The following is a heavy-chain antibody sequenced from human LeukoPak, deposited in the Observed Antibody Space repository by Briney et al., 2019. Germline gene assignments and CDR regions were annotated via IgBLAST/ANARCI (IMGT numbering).Heavy chain of an antibody. J-gene: IGHJ3*02. Sequence: GASVKVSCKASGGTFSSYTMSWVRQAPGQGLEWMGRIIPILGITNYAQKFQGRVTITADKSTSTAYMELSSLRSEDTAVYYCAREGGSYYFDAFDIWGQGTMVTVSS. CDR3: AREGGSYYFDAFDI. D-gene: IGHD1-26*01. CDR2: IIPILGIT. CDR1: GGTFSSYT. V-gene: IGHV1-69*02.